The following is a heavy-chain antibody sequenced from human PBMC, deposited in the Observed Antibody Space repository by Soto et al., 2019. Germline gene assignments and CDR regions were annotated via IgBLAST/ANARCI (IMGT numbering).Heavy chain of an antibody. CDR3: ARELRITMVRGVIAYGMDV. CDR2: IWYDGSNK. D-gene: IGHD3-10*01. CDR1: GFTFSSYG. Sequence: GGSLRLSCAASGFTFSSYGMHWVRQAPGKGLEWVAVIWYDGSNKYYADSVEGRFTISRDNSKNTLYLQMNSLRAEDTAVYYCARELRITMVRGVIAYGMDVWGQGTTVTVSS. V-gene: IGHV3-33*01. J-gene: IGHJ6*02.